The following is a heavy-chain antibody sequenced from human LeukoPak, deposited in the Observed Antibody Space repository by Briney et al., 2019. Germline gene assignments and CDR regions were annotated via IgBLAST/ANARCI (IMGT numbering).Heavy chain of an antibody. CDR3: AREGRVVPAAMRNYYYGMDV. J-gene: IGHJ6*04. Sequence: PGRSLRLSCAASGFTFSSYGMHWVRQAPGKGLEGGTVIWYDGSNKYYADSVKGRFTISRDNSKNTLYLQMNSLRAEDTAVYYCAREGRVVPAAMRNYYYGMDVWGKGTTVTVSS. V-gene: IGHV3-33*01. CDR1: GFTFSSYG. CDR2: IWYDGSNK. D-gene: IGHD2-2*01.